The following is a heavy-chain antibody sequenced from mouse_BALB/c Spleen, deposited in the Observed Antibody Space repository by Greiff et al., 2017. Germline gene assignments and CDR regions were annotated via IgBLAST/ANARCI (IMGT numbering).Heavy chain of an antibody. CDR3: ARSKYGNYYAMDY. V-gene: IGHV5-17*02. J-gene: IGHJ4*01. CDR1: GFTFSSFG. CDR2: ISSGSSTI. Sequence: EVKLQESGGGLVQPGGSRKLSCAASGFTFSSFGMHWVRQAPEKGLEWVAYISSGSSTIYYADTVKGRFTISRDNPKNTLFLQMTSLRSEDTAMYYCARSKYGNYYAMDYWGQGTSVTVSS. D-gene: IGHD2-10*02.